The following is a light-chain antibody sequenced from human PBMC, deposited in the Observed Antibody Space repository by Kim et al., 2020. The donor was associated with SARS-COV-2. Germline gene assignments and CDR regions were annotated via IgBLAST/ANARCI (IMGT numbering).Light chain of an antibody. J-gene: IGKJ4*01. CDR1: KSVSSN. Sequence: EIVMTQSPATLSLSPGERATLSCRASKSVSSNLAWYQQKPGQAPRLLIYDASTRATGIPARFSGSGSGTEFTLTISSLQSEDFAVYYCQQYNNWPALTFGGGTKVDIK. CDR2: DAS. V-gene: IGKV3-15*01. CDR3: QQYNNWPALT.